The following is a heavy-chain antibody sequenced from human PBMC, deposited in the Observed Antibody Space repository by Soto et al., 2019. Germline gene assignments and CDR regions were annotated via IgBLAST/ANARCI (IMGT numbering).Heavy chain of an antibody. CDR3: ARDVYLTYYFDY. CDR2: IRSKAYGGTT. Sequence: GGSLRLSCTASGFTFGDYAMSWFRQAPGKGLEWVGFIRSKAYGGTTEYAASVKGRFTISRDDSKSIAYLQMNSLRAEDTAVYYCARDVYLTYYFDYWGQGTLVTVSS. CDR1: GFTFGDYA. D-gene: IGHD2-2*01. V-gene: IGHV3-49*03. J-gene: IGHJ4*02.